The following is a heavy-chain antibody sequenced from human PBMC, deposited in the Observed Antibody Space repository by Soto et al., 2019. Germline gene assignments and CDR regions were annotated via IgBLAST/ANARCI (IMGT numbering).Heavy chain of an antibody. CDR1: GFTFSSYA. D-gene: IGHD2-2*01. V-gene: IGHV3-64*02. J-gene: IGHJ6*02. Sequence: EVQLVESGEGLVQPGGSLRLSCAASGFTFSSYAMHWVRQAPGKGLEYVSAISSNGGSTYYADSVKGRFTISRDNSKNTLYLQMGSLRAEDMAMYYCAREGGRCSSTSCYGQYGMDVWGQGTTVTVSS. CDR3: AREGGRCSSTSCYGQYGMDV. CDR2: ISSNGGST.